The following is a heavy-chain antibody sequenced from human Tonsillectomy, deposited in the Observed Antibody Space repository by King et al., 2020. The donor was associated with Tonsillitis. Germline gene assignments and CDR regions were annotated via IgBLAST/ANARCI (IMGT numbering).Heavy chain of an antibody. CDR3: AKPEDSSGYYYDYFDY. D-gene: IGHD3-22*01. J-gene: IGHJ4*02. V-gene: IGHV3-64D*06. Sequence: VQLVESGGGLVQPGGSLRLSCSASGFTFSSYAMHWVRQAPGKGLEYVSAISSNGGSTYYADSVTGRFTISRDNSKNTLYLQMSSLRAEDTAVYYCAKPEDSSGYYYDYFDYWGQGTLVTVSS. CDR2: ISSNGGST. CDR1: GFTFSSYA.